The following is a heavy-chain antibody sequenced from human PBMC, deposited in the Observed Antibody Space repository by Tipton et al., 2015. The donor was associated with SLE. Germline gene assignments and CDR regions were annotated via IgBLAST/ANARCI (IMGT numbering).Heavy chain of an antibody. D-gene: IGHD4-17*01. V-gene: IGHV1-18*01. CDR1: GYTFTSYG. CDR3: ARSPSGFTVNDY. CDR2: FNTYNGYT. Sequence: QLVQSGGEVKKPGASVRVSCKASGYTFTSYGFSWVRQAPGQGLEWMGWFNTYNGYTNYAPKFQGRVTMTTDTSTNTGYMELRSLRSDDTAVYYCARSPSGFTVNDYWGQGTLVTVSS. J-gene: IGHJ4*02.